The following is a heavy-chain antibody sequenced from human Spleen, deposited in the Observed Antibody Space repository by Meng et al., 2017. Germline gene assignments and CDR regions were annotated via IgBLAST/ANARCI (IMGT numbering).Heavy chain of an antibody. J-gene: IGHJ3*02. CDR3: ASFSMVVVAATGENAFDI. D-gene: IGHD2-15*01. V-gene: IGHV3-7*01. Sequence: GESLKISCAASGFTFSTYWMTWVRQAPGKGLEWVANIKQDGSEKYYVDSVKGRFTISRDNTKNSLYLQMNSLRAEDTAVYYCASFSMVVVAATGENAFDIWGQGTMVTVSS. CDR1: GFTFSTYW. CDR2: IKQDGSEK.